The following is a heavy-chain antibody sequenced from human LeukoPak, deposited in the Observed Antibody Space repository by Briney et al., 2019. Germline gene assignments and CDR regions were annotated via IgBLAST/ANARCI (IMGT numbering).Heavy chain of an antibody. CDR3: ARDQLRNYDFWSGYYTGRYYGMDV. D-gene: IGHD3-3*01. V-gene: IGHV3-21*01. CDR1: GFTFSSYS. J-gene: IGHJ6*02. Sequence: PGGSLRLSCAASGFTFSSYSMNWVRQAPGKGLEWVSSISSSSSYIYYADSVKGRFTISRDNAKNSLYLQMSSLRAEDTAVYYCARDQLRNYDFWSGYYTGRYYGMDVWGQGTTVTVSS. CDR2: ISSSSSYI.